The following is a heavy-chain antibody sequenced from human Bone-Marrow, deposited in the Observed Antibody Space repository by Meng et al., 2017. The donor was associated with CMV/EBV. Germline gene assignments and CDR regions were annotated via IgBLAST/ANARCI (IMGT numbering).Heavy chain of an antibody. V-gene: IGHV3-21*01. CDR1: GFTFSSYS. J-gene: IGHJ4*02. D-gene: IGHD4-17*01. Sequence: GESLKISCAASGFTFSSYSMNWVRQAPGKGLEWVSSISSSSSYIYYADSLKGRFTISRDNAKNSLYLQMNSLRAEDTAVYYCARDPYGDYYFDYWGQGTLVTVPS. CDR2: ISSSSSYI. CDR3: ARDPYGDYYFDY.